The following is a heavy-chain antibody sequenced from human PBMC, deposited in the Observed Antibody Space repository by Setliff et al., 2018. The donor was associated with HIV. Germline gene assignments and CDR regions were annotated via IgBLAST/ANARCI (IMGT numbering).Heavy chain of an antibody. D-gene: IGHD5-12*01. Sequence: GGSLRLSCAASGFTFSIYAIHWVRQAPGKGLEWVAIISKDGSNEYYADSVRGRFTISRDNPRNMLYLQMKSLTPEDTAVYYCAIDVIGGWLRPMPDFWGPGTLVTVSS. V-gene: IGHV3-30*04. CDR3: AIDVIGGWLRPMPDF. J-gene: IGHJ4*02. CDR2: ISKDGSNE. CDR1: GFTFSIYA.